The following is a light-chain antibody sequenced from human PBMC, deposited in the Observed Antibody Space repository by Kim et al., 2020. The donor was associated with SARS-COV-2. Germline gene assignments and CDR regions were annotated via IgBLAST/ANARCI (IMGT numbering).Light chain of an antibody. V-gene: IGLV2-14*01. CDR3: SSYTSSSTSPYV. J-gene: IGLJ1*01. CDR1: CGAVGGNTY. Sequence: TNSSTRTCGAVGGNTYASGYQQRPVKAPKLVIYEAMERPPGVAKCFSGSKSGNTGSLTISGLQAEDAADYYCSSYTSSSTSPYVFGTGTKVTVL. CDR2: EAM.